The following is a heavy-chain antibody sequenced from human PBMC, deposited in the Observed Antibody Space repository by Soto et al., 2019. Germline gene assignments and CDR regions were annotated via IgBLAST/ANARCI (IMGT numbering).Heavy chain of an antibody. J-gene: IGHJ3*02. CDR2: ISGGGSST. Sequence: GGSLRLSCAASGSTFSSYAMTWVRQAPGRGLEWVSGISGGGSSTHYADSVKGRFIISRDNSKNTLYLQMNSLRAEDTAVYYCAKVFSVSRGRGDAFEIWGQGTMVTVSS. CDR3: AKVFSVSRGRGDAFEI. CDR1: GSTFSSYA. D-gene: IGHD1-1*01. V-gene: IGHV3-23*01.